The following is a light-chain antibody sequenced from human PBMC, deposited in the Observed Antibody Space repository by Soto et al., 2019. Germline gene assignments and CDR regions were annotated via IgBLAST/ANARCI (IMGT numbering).Light chain of an antibody. J-gene: IGLJ2*01. CDR3: SLYTSSSTFVV. CDR2: EVS. CDR1: SSDVGSYNR. Sequence: QSALTQPPSVSGSPGQSVTISCTGTSSDVGSYNRVSWYQQPPGTAPKLMIYEVSNRPSGVPDRFSGSKSGNTASLTISGLQAEDEADYYCSLYTSSSTFVVFGGATKLTVL. V-gene: IGLV2-18*01.